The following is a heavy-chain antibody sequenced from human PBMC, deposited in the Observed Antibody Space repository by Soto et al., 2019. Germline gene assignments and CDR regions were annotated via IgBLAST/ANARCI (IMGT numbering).Heavy chain of an antibody. CDR1: GGSISSSSYY. CDR2: IYYSGST. J-gene: IGHJ4*02. D-gene: IGHD2-15*01. V-gene: IGHV4-39*01. CDR3: ARLPITSGGNLEYYFDY. Sequence: PSETLSLTCTVSGGSISSSSYYWGWIRQPPGKGLEWIGSIYYSGSTYYNPSLKSRVTISVDTSKNQFSLKLSSVTAADTAVYYCARLPITSGGNLEYYFDYWGQGTLVTVSS.